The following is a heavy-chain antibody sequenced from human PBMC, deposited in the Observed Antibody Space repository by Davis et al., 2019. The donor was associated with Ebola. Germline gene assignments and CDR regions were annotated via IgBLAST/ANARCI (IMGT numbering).Heavy chain of an antibody. D-gene: IGHD6-19*01. V-gene: IGHV1-18*01. Sequence: ASVKVSCKASGYTFTSYGISWVRQAPGQGLEWMGWISAYNGNTNYAQKLQGRVTMTTDTSTSTAYMELRSLRSDDTAVYYCARDQLYSSGWFYYYGMDVWGKGTTVTVSS. CDR2: ISAYNGNT. CDR1: GYTFTSYG. J-gene: IGHJ6*04. CDR3: ARDQLYSSGWFYYYGMDV.